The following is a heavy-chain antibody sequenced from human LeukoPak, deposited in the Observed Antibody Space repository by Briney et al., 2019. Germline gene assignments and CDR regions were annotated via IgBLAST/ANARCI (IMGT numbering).Heavy chain of an antibody. CDR3: VASGYYGDY. Sequence: GGSLRLSCAASGFTFGSYAMYWVRQAPGKGLEWVSGIFGSGGSAHYADSVKGRFTISRDNAKNSLYLQMNSLRAGDTAVYYCVASGYYGDYWGQGTLVTVSS. CDR2: IFGSGGSA. CDR1: GFTFGSYA. J-gene: IGHJ4*02. V-gene: IGHV3-23*01. D-gene: IGHD3-22*01.